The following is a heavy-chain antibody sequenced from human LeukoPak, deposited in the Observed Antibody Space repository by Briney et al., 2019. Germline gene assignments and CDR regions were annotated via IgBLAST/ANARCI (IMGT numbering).Heavy chain of an antibody. J-gene: IGHJ4*02. CDR2: IYYSGST. Sequence: PSETLSLTCTVSGGSISSSSYYWGWIRQPPGKGLEWIGSIYYSGSTYYNPSLKSRVTISVDTSRNQFSLKLSSVTAADTAVCYCASDYGDIYWGQGTLVTVSS. CDR1: GGSISSSSYY. CDR3: ASDYGDIY. D-gene: IGHD4-17*01. V-gene: IGHV4-39*01.